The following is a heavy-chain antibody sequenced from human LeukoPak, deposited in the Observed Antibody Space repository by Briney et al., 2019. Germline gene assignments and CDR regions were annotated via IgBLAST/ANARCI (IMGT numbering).Heavy chain of an antibody. CDR2: IYYSGST. CDR3: ARVTGVADFDY. J-gene: IGHJ4*02. Sequence: PSETLSLTCTVSGGSISSSSYYWGWIRQPPGKGLEWIGSIYYSGSTYYNPSLKSRVTISVDTSKNQFSLKLNSVTAADTAVYYCARVTGVADFDYWGQGTLVTVSS. D-gene: IGHD2-15*01. CDR1: GGSISSSSYY. V-gene: IGHV4-39*01.